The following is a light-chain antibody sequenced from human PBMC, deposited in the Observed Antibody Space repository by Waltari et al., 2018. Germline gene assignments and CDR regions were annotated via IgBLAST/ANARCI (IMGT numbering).Light chain of an antibody. CDR3: SSYAGSSKGV. CDR2: AVS. V-gene: IGLV2-23*02. J-gene: IGLJ2*01. CDR1: SSDVGTYKR. Sequence: QSALTPPASVSGSPGQSITISCTGTSSDVGTYKRVSWYQQHPGNAPKLRIYAVSKRPSGVSDRFSGSKSGDMASLTISGLQPEDEAEYFCSSYAGSSKGVFGGGTKVTVL.